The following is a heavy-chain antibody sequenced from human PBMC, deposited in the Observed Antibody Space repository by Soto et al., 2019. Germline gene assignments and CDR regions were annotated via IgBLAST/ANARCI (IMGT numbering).Heavy chain of an antibody. CDR3: RSSSRYSTDV. J-gene: IGHJ6*02. Sequence: QLHLQESGPGLVKPSETLSLSCTVSGGSITSSSYWGWIRQPPGKGLEWIGSIYSTGNTYYNPSLEGGVTISAHTSMNQFSLNLISVTAADTAVYYCRSSSRYSTDVWGQGTTVTVSS. CDR1: GGSITSSSY. D-gene: IGHD6-13*01. V-gene: IGHV4-39*01. CDR2: IYSTGNT.